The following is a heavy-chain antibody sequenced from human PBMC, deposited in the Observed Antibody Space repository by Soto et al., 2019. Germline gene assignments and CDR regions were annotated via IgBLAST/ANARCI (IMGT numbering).Heavy chain of an antibody. J-gene: IGHJ4*02. CDR3: ARGIGAYGGNSAY. V-gene: IGHV4-59*01. CDR1: GGSISSYY. Sequence: TSETLSLTCTVSGGSISSYYWSWIRQPPGKGLEWIGYIYYSGSTNYNPSLKSRVTISVDTSKNQFSLKLSSVTAADTAVYYCARGIGAYGGNSAYWGQGTLVTVSS. CDR2: IYYSGST. D-gene: IGHD4-17*01.